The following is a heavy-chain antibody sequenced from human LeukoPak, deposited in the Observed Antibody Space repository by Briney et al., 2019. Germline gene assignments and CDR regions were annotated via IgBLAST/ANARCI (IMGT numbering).Heavy chain of an antibody. CDR1: GFTFGNHW. V-gene: IGHV3-7*01. CDR2: MKEDGSEK. CDR3: AKVGPDSGYDPYAGYFDY. Sequence: GGSLRLSCAASGFTFGNHWMSWVRQAPGKGLEWVANMKEDGSEKYYVDSVLGRFTISRDNAKNSLFLQMSSLRAEDTAVYYCAKVGPDSGYDPYAGYFDYWGQGTLVTVSS. J-gene: IGHJ4*02. D-gene: IGHD5-12*01.